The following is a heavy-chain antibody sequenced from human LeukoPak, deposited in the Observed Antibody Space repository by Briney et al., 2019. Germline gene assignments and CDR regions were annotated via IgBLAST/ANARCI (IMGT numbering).Heavy chain of an antibody. J-gene: IGHJ5*02. CDR2: ISSSSSYI. D-gene: IGHD4-11*01. CDR1: GFTFSSYS. CDR3: AKDLPYSNYHDNRFDP. V-gene: IGHV3-21*01. Sequence: GGSLRLSCAASGFTFSSYSMNWVRQAPGKGLEWVSSISSSSSYIYYADSVKGRFTISRDNAKNSLYLQMNSLRAEDTAVYYCAKDLPYSNYHDNRFDPWGQGTLVTVSS.